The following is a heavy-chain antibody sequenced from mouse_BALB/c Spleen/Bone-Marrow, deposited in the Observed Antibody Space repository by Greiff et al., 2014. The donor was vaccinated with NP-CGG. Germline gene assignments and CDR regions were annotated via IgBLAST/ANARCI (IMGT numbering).Heavy chain of an antibody. V-gene: IGHV5-9-4*01. Sequence: DVQLVESGGGLVKPGGSLKLSCAASGFTFSYYGMSWVRQSPEKRLEGVAEISSGGSYTYYPDTVTGRFTISRDNAKNTLYLEMSSLRSEDTAMYYCARDSSGYFDYWGQGTTLTVSS. CDR1: GFTFSYYG. J-gene: IGHJ2*01. D-gene: IGHD3-1*01. CDR3: ARDSSGYFDY. CDR2: ISSGGSYT.